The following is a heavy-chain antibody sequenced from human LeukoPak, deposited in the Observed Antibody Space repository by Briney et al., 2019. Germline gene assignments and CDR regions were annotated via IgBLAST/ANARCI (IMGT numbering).Heavy chain of an antibody. Sequence: GGSLRLSCAASGFTFSRYSMNWVGQAPGKGLEWVSSISSSSSYIYYADSVKGRFTISRDNVKNTQYLQMNSLRAEDTAVYYCARDSLTPGIDFDYWGQGTLVTVSS. J-gene: IGHJ4*02. D-gene: IGHD2-21*01. CDR3: ARDSLTPGIDFDY. V-gene: IGHV3-21*06. CDR2: ISSSSSYI. CDR1: GFTFSRYS.